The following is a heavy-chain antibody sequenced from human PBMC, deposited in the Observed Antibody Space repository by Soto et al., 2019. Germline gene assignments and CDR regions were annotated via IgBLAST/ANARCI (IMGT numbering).Heavy chain of an antibody. CDR1: GFTFSSYW. D-gene: IGHD3-3*01. Sequence: GGSLRLSCAASGFTFSSYWMSWVRQAPGKGLEWVANIKQDGSEKYYVDSVKGRFTISRDNAKNSLYLQMNSLRAEDTAVYYCAIDWTGHYVFWSGYYDPVLFVSSGFESTDYWGQGTLVTVSS. CDR2: IKQDGSEK. V-gene: IGHV3-7*01. J-gene: IGHJ4*02. CDR3: AIDWTGHYVFWSGYYDPVLFVSSGFESTDY.